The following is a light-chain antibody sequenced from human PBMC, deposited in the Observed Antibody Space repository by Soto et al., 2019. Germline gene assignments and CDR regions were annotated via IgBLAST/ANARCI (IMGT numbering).Light chain of an antibody. CDR2: AAS. V-gene: IGKV1-27*01. Sequence: DIQITQSPSSLSASVGDRVTITCRASQGISNSLAWYQQKPGKVPKLLIYAASILQSGVPSRFSGSGSGTDFTLTISSLQPEDVASYYCQKYNSAPWTFGQGTKVEIK. CDR3: QKYNSAPWT. CDR1: QGISNS. J-gene: IGKJ1*01.